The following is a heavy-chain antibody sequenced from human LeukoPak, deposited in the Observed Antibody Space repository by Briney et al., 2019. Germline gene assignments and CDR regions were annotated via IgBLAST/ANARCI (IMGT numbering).Heavy chain of an antibody. CDR2: ITGDGGEI. J-gene: IGHJ4*02. CDR3: VKGRQWVADY. V-gene: IGHV3-43*02. CDR1: GFTFDDYA. Sequence: GGSLRLSCAASGFTFDDYAMYWVRQAPEKGLEWVSLITGDGGEIYSADSVKGRFTISRDNSKNSLYLQMNSLRTEDTALYYCVKGRQWVADYWGQGTLVTVSS. D-gene: IGHD2-8*01.